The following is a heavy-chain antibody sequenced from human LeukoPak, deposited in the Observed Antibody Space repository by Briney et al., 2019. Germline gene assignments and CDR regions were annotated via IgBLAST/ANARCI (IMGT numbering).Heavy chain of an antibody. CDR2: ISYDGSNK. V-gene: IGHV3-30-3*01. D-gene: IGHD6-13*01. CDR1: GFTFSSYA. Sequence: GGSLRLSCAASGFTFSSYAMHWVRQAPGKGLEWVAVISYDGSNKYYADSVKGRFTISRDNSKNTLYLQMNSLRAEDTAVYYCARIARPLYGWGQGTMVTVSS. J-gene: IGHJ3*01. CDR3: ARIARPLYG.